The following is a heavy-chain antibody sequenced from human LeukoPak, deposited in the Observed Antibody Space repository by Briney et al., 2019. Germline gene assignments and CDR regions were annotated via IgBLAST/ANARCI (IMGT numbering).Heavy chain of an antibody. CDR3: AKDILAAGLFFDY. Sequence: GGSLRLSCAASGFTFSSYSVNWVRQAPGKGLEWVSSISSSSSYIYYADFVKGRFTISRDDAQNSLYLQMNSLRADDTAVYYCAKDILAAGLFFDYWGQGILVTVSS. J-gene: IGHJ4*02. CDR1: GFTFSSYS. CDR2: ISSSSSYI. D-gene: IGHD6-13*01. V-gene: IGHV3-21*04.